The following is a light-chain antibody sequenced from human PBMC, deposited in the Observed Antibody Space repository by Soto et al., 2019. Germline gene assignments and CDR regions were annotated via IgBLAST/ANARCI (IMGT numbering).Light chain of an antibody. CDR2: SNN. CDR3: STWDDSLSALVV. Sequence: QSVLTQPPSASGTPGQRVTMSCSGSSSNIGSNTVNWYQQLPGTAPKLLIYSNNQRPSGVPDRFSDSKSGTSASLAISWLLSEDEADYYCSTWDDSLSALVVFGGGTKLTVL. CDR1: SSNIGSNT. V-gene: IGLV1-44*01. J-gene: IGLJ2*01.